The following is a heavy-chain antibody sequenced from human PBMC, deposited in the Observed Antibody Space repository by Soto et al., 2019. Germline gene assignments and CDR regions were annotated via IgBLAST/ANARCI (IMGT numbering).Heavy chain of an antibody. V-gene: IGHV3-30*18. CDR3: AKSRGYSYNYGMDV. Sequence: QVQLVESGGGVVQPGRSLRLSCTVSGITFSSYGMHWVRQAPGKGLEWVAVISYEGSNKYYADSVKGRFTISRDNSKNTRSLQMNSLRAEDTAAYYCAKSRGYSYNYGMDVWGQGTTVSVSS. J-gene: IGHJ6*02. CDR2: ISYEGSNK. CDR1: GITFSSYG. D-gene: IGHD5-18*01.